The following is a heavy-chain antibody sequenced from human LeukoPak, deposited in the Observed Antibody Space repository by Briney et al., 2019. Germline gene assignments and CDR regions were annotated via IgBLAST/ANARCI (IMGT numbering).Heavy chain of an antibody. V-gene: IGHV3-15*01. CDR1: GITLSDFW. D-gene: IGHD5-24*01. CDR2: IKAKIHGETI. CDR3: TRRSTI. Sequence: GGSLRLSCAASGITLSDFWFSWVRQAPGKGLEWVACIKAKIHGETIDYAAPVRGRFIISRDDSRNTVYLQMNSLKFEDTAMYYCTRRSTIWGRGTRVTVSS. J-gene: IGHJ4*02.